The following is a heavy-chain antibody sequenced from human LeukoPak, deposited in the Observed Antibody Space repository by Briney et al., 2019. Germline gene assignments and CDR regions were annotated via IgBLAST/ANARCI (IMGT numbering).Heavy chain of an antibody. D-gene: IGHD4-11*01. V-gene: IGHV4-34*01. Sequence: SGTLSLTCAAYGGSFSGYYWSWIRQPPGKGLEWIGEINHSGSTNYNPSLKSRVTISVDTSKNQFPLKLSSVTAADTAVYYCARGEDYPLDYWGQGTLVTVSS. J-gene: IGHJ4*02. CDR2: INHSGST. CDR3: ARGEDYPLDY. CDR1: GGSFSGYY.